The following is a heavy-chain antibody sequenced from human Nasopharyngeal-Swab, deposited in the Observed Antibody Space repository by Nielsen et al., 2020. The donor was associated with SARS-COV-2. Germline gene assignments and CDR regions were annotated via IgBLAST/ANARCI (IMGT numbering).Heavy chain of an antibody. J-gene: IGHJ4*02. Sequence: SLKISCAASGFTFDDYAMHWVRQVPGKGLEWVSGISWNSGNKGYAESVQGRFTISRDNAKNSLYLQMNSLRAEDTALYYCAKARRTDTYGYECFDSWGQGTLVTVSS. CDR2: ISWNSGNK. D-gene: IGHD5-18*01. CDR3: AKARRTDTYGYECFDS. V-gene: IGHV3-9*01. CDR1: GFTFDDYA.